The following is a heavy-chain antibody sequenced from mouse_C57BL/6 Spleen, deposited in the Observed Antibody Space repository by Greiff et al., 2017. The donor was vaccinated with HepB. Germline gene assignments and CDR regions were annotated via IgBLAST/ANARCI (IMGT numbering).Heavy chain of an antibody. CDR1: GFTFSDYY. V-gene: IGHV5-16*01. J-gene: IGHJ4*01. CDR3: AREWRYYAMDY. Sequence: DVMLVESEGGLVQPGSSMKLSCTASGFTFSDYYMAWVRQVPEKGLEWVANINYDGSSTYYLDSLKSRFIISRDNAKNILYLQMSSLKSEDTATYYCAREWRYYAMDYWGQGTSVTVSS. CDR2: INYDGSST.